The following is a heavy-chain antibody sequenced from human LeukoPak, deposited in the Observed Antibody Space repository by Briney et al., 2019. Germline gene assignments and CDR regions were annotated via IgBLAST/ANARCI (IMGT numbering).Heavy chain of an antibody. J-gene: IGHJ4*02. CDR2: ISGSGGST. D-gene: IGHD6-13*01. Sequence: GGSLRLSRAASGFTFSSYAMSWVRQAPGKGLEWVSAISGSGGSTYYADSVKGRFTISRDNSKNTLYLQMNSLRAEDTAVYYCAKGRISSRGYFDYWGQGTLVTVSS. CDR3: AKGRISSRGYFDY. V-gene: IGHV3-23*01. CDR1: GFTFSSYA.